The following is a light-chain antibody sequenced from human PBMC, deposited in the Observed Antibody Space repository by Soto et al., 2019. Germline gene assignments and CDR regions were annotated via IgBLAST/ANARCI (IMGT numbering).Light chain of an antibody. CDR2: VNN. V-gene: IGLV1-40*01. J-gene: IGLJ3*02. CDR1: SSDIGAGYD. Sequence: QSVLTQPPSVSGAPGQRVTISCTGSSSDIGAGYDVHWYQQIPGTAPRLLIYVNNNRPSGVPDRFSGSKSGTSASLVITGLKAEDEADYYCQSYDSSLRVFGGGTKLTVL. CDR3: QSYDSSLRV.